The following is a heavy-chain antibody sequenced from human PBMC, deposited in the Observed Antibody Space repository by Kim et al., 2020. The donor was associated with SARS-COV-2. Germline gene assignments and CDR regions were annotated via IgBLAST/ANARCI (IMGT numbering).Heavy chain of an antibody. D-gene: IGHD3-9*01. J-gene: IGHJ3*02. Sequence: LVTISVDTSKNQFSLKLSSVTAADTAVYYCARELRYFDWLLRVEGNAFDIWGQGTMVTVSS. CDR3: ARELRYFDWLLRVEGNAFDI. V-gene: IGHV4-34*01.